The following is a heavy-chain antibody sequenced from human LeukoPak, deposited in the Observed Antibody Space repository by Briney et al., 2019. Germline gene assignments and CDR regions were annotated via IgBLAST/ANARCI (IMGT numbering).Heavy chain of an antibody. J-gene: IGHJ4*02. Sequence: LSLTCTVSGYSISSGYYWGWVRQAPGKGLEWVAVISYDGNNKYYADSVKGRFTISRDNSKNTLYLQMNSLRAEDTAVYYCARDLDQGATSFDYWGQGTLVTVSS. CDR3: ARDLDQGATSFDY. CDR2: ISYDGNNK. D-gene: IGHD1-26*01. CDR1: GYSISSGY. V-gene: IGHV3-30-3*01.